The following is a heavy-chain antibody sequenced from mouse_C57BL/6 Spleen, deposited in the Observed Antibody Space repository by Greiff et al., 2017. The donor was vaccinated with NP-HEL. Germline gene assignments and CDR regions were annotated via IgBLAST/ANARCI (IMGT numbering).Heavy chain of an antibody. Sequence: VKLLESGPELVKPGASVKISCKASGYAFSSSWMNWVKQRPGKGLEWIGRIYPGDGDTNYNGKFKGKATLTADKSSSTAYMQLSSLTSEDSAVYFCARGSTTVVRYAMDYWGQGTSVTVSS. D-gene: IGHD1-1*01. CDR2: IYPGDGDT. J-gene: IGHJ4*01. V-gene: IGHV1-82*01. CDR1: GYAFSSSW. CDR3: ARGSTTVVRYAMDY.